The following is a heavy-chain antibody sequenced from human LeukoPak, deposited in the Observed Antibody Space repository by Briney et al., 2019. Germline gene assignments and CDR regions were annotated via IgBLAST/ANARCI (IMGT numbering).Heavy chain of an antibody. Sequence: GGSLRLSCAASGFTVSSNYMSWVRQAPGKGLEWVSVIYSGGATYYADSVKGRFTISRDNSKNTLYLQMNSLRAEDTAVYYCARGPVGSPYSSGLPYYFDYWGQGTLVTVSS. D-gene: IGHD6-19*01. CDR1: GFTVSSNY. CDR2: IYSGGAT. V-gene: IGHV3-53*01. CDR3: ARGPVGSPYSSGLPYYFDY. J-gene: IGHJ4*02.